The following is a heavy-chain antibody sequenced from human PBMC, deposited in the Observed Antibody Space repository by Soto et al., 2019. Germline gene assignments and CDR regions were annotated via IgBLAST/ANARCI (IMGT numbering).Heavy chain of an antibody. CDR3: ERMNRDFGCFDL. CDR1: GGSINIGGFY. Sequence: QVQLQESGPGLVRPSQTLSLTCTVSGGSINIGGFYWTWLRQHPGKGLEYIGYVHYSGSTYNNLGSRLTISLDTSKNQFSLKLSSVTAADTGVYYCERMNRDFGCFDLCGRGTLAAVSS. D-gene: IGHD3-10*01. V-gene: IGHV4-31*03. CDR2: VHYSGST. J-gene: IGHJ2*01.